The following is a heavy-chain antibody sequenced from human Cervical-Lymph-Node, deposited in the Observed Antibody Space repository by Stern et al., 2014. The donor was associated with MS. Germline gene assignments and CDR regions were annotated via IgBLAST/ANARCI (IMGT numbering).Heavy chain of an antibody. D-gene: IGHD6-13*01. CDR3: ARMAPAGPFDF. V-gene: IGHV4-59*01. J-gene: IGHJ4*02. CDR2: IYNGDT. Sequence: MQLVESGPGLVRPSENLSLSCTVSRGSISSSYWSWIRQPPGRGLQWIGYIYNGDTNYNPSLKSRVTISVDTSKNQFSLMLSSVTAADTAVYYCARMAPAGPFDFWGQGTLVTVSS. CDR1: RGSISSSY.